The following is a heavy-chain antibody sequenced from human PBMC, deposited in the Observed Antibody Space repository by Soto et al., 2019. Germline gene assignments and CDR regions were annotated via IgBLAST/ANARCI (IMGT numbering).Heavy chain of an antibody. V-gene: IGHV3-30*03. Sequence: GGSLRLSCAASGFIFRNFGMHGVRRAPGKGLEWVATISGDGNGKYYPDSMKGRFTISRDNFNNTLYLQLNSLRPEDTAVYHCVQGASTAHQPLDSWGQGVLVTVS. CDR3: VQGASTAHQPLDS. CDR2: ISGDGNGK. J-gene: IGHJ4*02. CDR1: GFIFRNFG. D-gene: IGHD1-26*01.